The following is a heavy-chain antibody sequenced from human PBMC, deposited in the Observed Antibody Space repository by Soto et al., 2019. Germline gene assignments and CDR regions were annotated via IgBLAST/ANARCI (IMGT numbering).Heavy chain of an antibody. J-gene: IGHJ5*02. CDR3: AYYYGSGASYH. D-gene: IGHD3-10*01. Sequence: QITLKESGPTLVKPTQTLTLTCTFSGFSLSTSGVGVGWIRQPPGKALEWLALIYWDDDKRYSPSLKSRLTXTXXTSKNQVVLTMTNMDPVDTATYYCAYYYGSGASYHWGQGTLVTVSS. CDR1: GFSLSTSGVG. V-gene: IGHV2-5*02. CDR2: IYWDDDK.